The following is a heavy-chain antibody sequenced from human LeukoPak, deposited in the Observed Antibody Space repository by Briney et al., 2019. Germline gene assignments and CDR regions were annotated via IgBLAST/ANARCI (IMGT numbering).Heavy chain of an antibody. CDR2: IYHSGST. CDR1: GGSISSGGYS. Sequence: PSQTLSLTCAVSGGSISSGGYSWSWIRQPPGKGLEWIGYIYHSGSTNYNPSLKSRVTISVDTSKNQFSLKLSSVTAADTAVYYCARHGSPLTTIYFDYWGQGTLVTVSS. V-gene: IGHV4-30-2*01. J-gene: IGHJ4*02. D-gene: IGHD1-1*01. CDR3: ARHGSPLTTIYFDY.